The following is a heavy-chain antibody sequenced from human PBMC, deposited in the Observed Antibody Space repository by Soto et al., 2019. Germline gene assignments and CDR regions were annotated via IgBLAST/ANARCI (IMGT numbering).Heavy chain of an antibody. V-gene: IGHV3-11*01. CDR1: GSTFGDYY. CDR3: ARDLRAVGMASRFDP. Sequence: QVQLVESGGGLVKPGGSLRLSCAASGSTFGDYYMTWIRQAPGKGLEWVSFIGNRGTGIYYADSVKGRFTIFRDNAKNSLYLQMNSLRAEDTAMYYCARDLRAVGMASRFDPWGQGTLVTVSS. J-gene: IGHJ5*02. CDR2: IGNRGTGI. D-gene: IGHD6-13*01.